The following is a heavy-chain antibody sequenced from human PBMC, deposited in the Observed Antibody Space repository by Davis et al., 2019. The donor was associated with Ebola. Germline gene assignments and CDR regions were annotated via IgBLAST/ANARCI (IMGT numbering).Heavy chain of an antibody. CDR2: INAGNGNT. Sequence: ASVQVSCYASAYTFTSYAMHWVLQAPGQRLEWMGWINAGNGNTKYSQKFQGRVTITRDTSSSTAYMELSSLRSEDTAVYYCARDWVGATSLKYYYGMDVWGQGTTVTVSS. D-gene: IGHD1-26*01. CDR1: AYTFTSYA. J-gene: IGHJ6*02. V-gene: IGHV1-3*01. CDR3: ARDWVGATSLKYYYGMDV.